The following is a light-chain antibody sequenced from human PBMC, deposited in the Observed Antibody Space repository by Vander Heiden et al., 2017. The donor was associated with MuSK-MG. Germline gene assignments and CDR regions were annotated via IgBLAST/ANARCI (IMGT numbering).Light chain of an antibody. V-gene: IGKV1-39*01. CDR3: QQSYSTPDT. J-gene: IGKJ4*01. CDR1: QSISSY. CDR2: AAS. Sequence: DIQMTQSPSSLSASVGDRVTITCRASQSISSYLNWYQQKPGKAPKLLIYAASSLQSGVPSRFSGSGSGTDFTLTISSLQPEDFATYYCQQSYSTPDTFGAGTKVEIK.